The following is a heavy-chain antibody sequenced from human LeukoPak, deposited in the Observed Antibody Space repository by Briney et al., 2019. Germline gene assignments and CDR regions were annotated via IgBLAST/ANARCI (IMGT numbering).Heavy chain of an antibody. D-gene: IGHD6-6*01. CDR2: INTDGSST. V-gene: IGHV3-74*01. Sequence: QPGGSLRLSSAASGFTLSSYCMHCVRQAPGKGLVWVSRINTDGSSTTYADSVRGRFTISRDNAKNTLYLQMNSLRAEDTAVFYCARGYSSSYRIDYWGQGTLVSVSS. CDR1: GFTLSSYC. J-gene: IGHJ4*02. CDR3: ARGYSSSYRIDY.